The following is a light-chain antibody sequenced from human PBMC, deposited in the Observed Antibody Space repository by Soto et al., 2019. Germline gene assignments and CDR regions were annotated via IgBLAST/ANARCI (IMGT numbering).Light chain of an antibody. Sequence: DIQMTQSPPTLSASVGDRVTITFRASQSISSWLAWYQQKPGKAPKLLIYDASSLESGVPSRFSGSGSGTEFTLTISNLQPDDFATYYCQQYDNYPLTFGGGTKVDIK. V-gene: IGKV1-5*01. CDR1: QSISSW. J-gene: IGKJ4*01. CDR2: DAS. CDR3: QQYDNYPLT.